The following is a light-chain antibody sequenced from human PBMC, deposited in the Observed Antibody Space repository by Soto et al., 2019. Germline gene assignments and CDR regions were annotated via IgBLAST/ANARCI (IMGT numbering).Light chain of an antibody. CDR2: WAS. Sequence: DIVLTQSPDSLAVSLGERATINCKSSQCVLYSSNNKNYLTWYQQKPGQPPKLLIYWASTRESGVPDRFSGSGSETDFTLTISSLQAEDVAVYYCQQYFRIPYTFGQGTKLEIK. J-gene: IGKJ2*01. CDR1: QCVLYSSNNKNY. V-gene: IGKV4-1*01. CDR3: QQYFRIPYT.